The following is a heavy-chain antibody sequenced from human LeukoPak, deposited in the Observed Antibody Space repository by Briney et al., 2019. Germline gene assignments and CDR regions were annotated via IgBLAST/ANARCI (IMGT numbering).Heavy chain of an antibody. CDR1: GGSISSGGYY. CDR3: ARERRYGGYELFDY. CDR2: IYYSGST. Sequence: SETLSLTCTVSGGSISSGGYYWSWIRQHPGKGLEWIGYIYYSGSTYYNPSLKSRVTISVDTPKNQFSLKLSSVTAADTAAYYCARERRYGGYELFDYWGQGTLVTVSS. V-gene: IGHV4-31*03. J-gene: IGHJ4*02. D-gene: IGHD5-12*01.